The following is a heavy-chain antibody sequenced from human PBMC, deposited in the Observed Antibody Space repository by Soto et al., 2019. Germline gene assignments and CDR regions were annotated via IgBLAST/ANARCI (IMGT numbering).Heavy chain of an antibody. V-gene: IGHV3-21*01. CDR3: ARERLPAVAGSNDY. CDR2: ISSSTSYI. D-gene: IGHD6-19*01. J-gene: IGHJ4*02. Sequence: EAQLVESGGGLVKPGGSLRLSCAASGFTFSSYSMNWVRQAPGKGLEWVSYISSSTSYIYYADSVKGRFTISRDDANNSLYLQMNSLRAEDTAVYYCARERLPAVAGSNDYWGQGTLVTVSS. CDR1: GFTFSSYS.